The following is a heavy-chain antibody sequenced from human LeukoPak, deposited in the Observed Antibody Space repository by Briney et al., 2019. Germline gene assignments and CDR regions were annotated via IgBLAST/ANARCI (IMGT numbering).Heavy chain of an antibody. D-gene: IGHD1-26*01. Sequence: GGSLRLSCAASGFTFSSYAISWVRQAPGKGLEWVSAIGGSGGSTYYADSVKGRFTISRDISKDTLYLQMNSLRAEDTAVYYCAGARSDYFYGMDVWGQGTTVTVSS. CDR3: AGARSDYFYGMDV. CDR2: IGGSGGST. V-gene: IGHV3-23*01. J-gene: IGHJ6*02. CDR1: GFTFSSYA.